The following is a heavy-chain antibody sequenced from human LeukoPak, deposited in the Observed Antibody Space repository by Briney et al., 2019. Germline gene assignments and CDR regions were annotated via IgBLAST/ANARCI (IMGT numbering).Heavy chain of an antibody. D-gene: IGHD2-2*01. J-gene: IGHJ4*02. V-gene: IGHV3-21*01. Sequence: GGSLRLSCAASGFTFSSYSMNWVRQAPGKGLEWVSSISSSSSYIYYADSVKGRFTISRDNAKNSLYLQMNSLRAEDTAVYYCARDGYYCSSTSCYVDYWGQGTLVTVSS. CDR3: ARDGYYCSSTSCYVDY. CDR1: GFTFSSYS. CDR2: ISSSSSYI.